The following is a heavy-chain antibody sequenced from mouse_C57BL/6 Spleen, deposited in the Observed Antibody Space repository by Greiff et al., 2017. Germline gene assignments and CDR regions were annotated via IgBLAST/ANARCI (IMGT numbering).Heavy chain of an antibody. J-gene: IGHJ1*03. CDR3: ARGGRYWYFDV. CDR2: ILPGSGST. CDR1: GYTFTGYW. Sequence: QVQLQQSGAELMKPGASVKLSCKATGYTFTGYWIEWVKQRPGHGLECIGEILPGSGSTNYNEKFKGKATFTADTSSNTAYMQLSSLTTEDSAIYYCARGGRYWYFDVWGTGTTVTVSS. V-gene: IGHV1-9*01.